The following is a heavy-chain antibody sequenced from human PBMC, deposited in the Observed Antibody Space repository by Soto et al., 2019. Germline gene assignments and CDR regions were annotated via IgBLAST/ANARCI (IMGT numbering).Heavy chain of an antibody. CDR3: ANVYMAVWSKRNYYYMEV. J-gene: IGHJ6*03. CDR1: GYTLTELS. D-gene: IGHD2-8*02. V-gene: IGHV1-24*01. Sequence: ASVKVSCKVSGYTLTELSIHWVRQAPGKGLEWMGGFDPEDGETLYAQKFQGRVTMTEDTSTDTAYMDLSSLSSEDTAVYYCANVYMAVWSKRNYYYMEVWGKGTTVTVSS. CDR2: FDPEDGET.